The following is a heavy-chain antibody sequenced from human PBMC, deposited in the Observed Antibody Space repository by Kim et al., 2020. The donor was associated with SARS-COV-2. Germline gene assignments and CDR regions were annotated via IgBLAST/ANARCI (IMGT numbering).Heavy chain of an antibody. CDR2: IYHSGST. CDR3: ARGFMGLKMATETFDI. J-gene: IGHJ3*02. CDR1: GYSISSGYY. Sequence: SETLSLTCTVSGYSISSGYYWGWIRQPPGKGLEWIGSIYHSGSTYYNPSLKSRVTISVDTSKNQFSLKLSSVTAADTAVYYCARGFMGLKMATETFDIWGQGTMVTVSS. V-gene: IGHV4-38-2*02. D-gene: IGHD5-12*01.